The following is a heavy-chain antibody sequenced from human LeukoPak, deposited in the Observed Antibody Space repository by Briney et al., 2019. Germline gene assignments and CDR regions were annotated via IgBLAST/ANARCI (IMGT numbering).Heavy chain of an antibody. J-gene: IGHJ4*02. CDR3: AKDPSSGYYFDY. CDR1: GFTFSSYA. CDR2: ISGSGGST. D-gene: IGHD3-22*01. V-gene: IGHV3-23*01. Sequence: GGSLRPSCAASGFTFSSYAMSWVRQAPGKGLEWVSAISGSGGSTYYADSVKGRFTISRDNSKNTLYLQMNSLRAEDTAVYYCAKDPSSGYYFDYWGQGTLVTVSS.